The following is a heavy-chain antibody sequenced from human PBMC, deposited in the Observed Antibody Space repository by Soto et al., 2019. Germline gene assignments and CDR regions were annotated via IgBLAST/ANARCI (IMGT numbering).Heavy chain of an antibody. CDR1: GFALTPYA. J-gene: IGHJ2*01. V-gene: IGHV3-30-3*01. CDR3: ARDGDGVGGSYLWKFDL. D-gene: IGHD1-26*01. CDR2: ISYDGSYR. Sequence: QEQLVESGGGVVQPGRSLRLSCAASGFALTPYAMHWVRQAPGKGLEWVAIISYDGSYRSYGDSVKGRFTISRDNSENSLYLRMDTLRSEDTAVYYCARDGDGVGGSYLWKFDLWGRGTLVTVSS.